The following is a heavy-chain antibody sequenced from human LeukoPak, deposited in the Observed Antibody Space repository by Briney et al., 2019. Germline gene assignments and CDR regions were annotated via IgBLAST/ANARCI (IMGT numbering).Heavy chain of an antibody. J-gene: IGHJ6*02. CDR1: GGSFSGYY. Sequence: SETLSLTCAVYGGSFSGYYWSWIRQPPGKGLEWIGEINHSGSTNYNPSLKSRVTISVDTSKNQFSLKLSSVTAADTAVYYCARTDHSSWYYYYGMDVWGQGTTVTVSS. D-gene: IGHD6-13*01. V-gene: IGHV4-34*01. CDR2: INHSGST. CDR3: ARTDHSSWYYYYGMDV.